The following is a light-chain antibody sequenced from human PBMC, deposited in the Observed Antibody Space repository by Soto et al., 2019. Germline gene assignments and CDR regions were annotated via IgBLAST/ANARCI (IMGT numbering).Light chain of an antibody. CDR3: QSYDSSLSGLYV. V-gene: IGLV1-40*01. CDR2: GNS. CDR1: SSSIGAGCD. J-gene: IGLJ1*01. Sequence: QSVLTQPPSVSGAPGQRVTISCTGSSSSIGAGCDVHWYQQLPGTAPKLLIYGNSNRPSGVPDRFSGSKSGTSASLAITGLQAEDEADYYCQSYDSSLSGLYVFGTGTKVTVL.